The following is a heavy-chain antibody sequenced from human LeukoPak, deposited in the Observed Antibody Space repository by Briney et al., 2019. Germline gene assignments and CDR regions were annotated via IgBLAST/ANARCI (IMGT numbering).Heavy chain of an antibody. CDR1: GFTFSSYW. J-gene: IGHJ6*02. Sequence: PGGSLRLSCTASGFTFSSYWMSWVRQAPGKGLEWVANINQDGSEKYYVDSVKGRFTISRDNSKNTLYLQMNSLRAEDTAVYYCARVDTAMVYYYYYGLDVWGQGTTVTVSS. CDR3: ARVDTAMVYYYYYGLDV. CDR2: INQDGSEK. V-gene: IGHV3-7*01. D-gene: IGHD5-18*01.